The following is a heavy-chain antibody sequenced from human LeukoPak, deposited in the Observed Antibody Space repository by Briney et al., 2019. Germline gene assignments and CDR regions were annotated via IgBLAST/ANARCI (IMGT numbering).Heavy chain of an antibody. CDR2: IQSRGDGGRA. Sequence: GGSLRLSCAASGLTFSNAWMSWVRQAPGKGLEWVGRIQSRGDGGRADYTAPVKGRFTISRDDSKNTLYLQMNGLKTEDTAVYYCCTAPRIYCSGGSYYSYWGLGTLVTVSS. J-gene: IGHJ4*02. CDR3: CTAPRIYCSGGSYYSY. D-gene: IGHD2-15*01. V-gene: IGHV3-15*01. CDR1: GLTFSNAW.